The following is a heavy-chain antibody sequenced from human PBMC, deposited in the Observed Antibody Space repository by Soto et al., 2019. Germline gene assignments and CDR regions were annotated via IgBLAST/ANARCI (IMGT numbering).Heavy chain of an antibody. CDR3: AKYYYYDSSGYSLGGGAFDI. J-gene: IGHJ3*02. CDR1: GFTFSSYA. CDR2: ISGSGGST. Sequence: PGGSLRLSCAASGFTFSSYAMSWVRQAPGKGLEWVSAISGSGGSTYYADSVKGRFTISRDNSKNTLYLQMNSLRAEDTAVYYCAKYYYYDSSGYSLGGGAFDIWGQGTMVTVSS. D-gene: IGHD3-22*01. V-gene: IGHV3-23*01.